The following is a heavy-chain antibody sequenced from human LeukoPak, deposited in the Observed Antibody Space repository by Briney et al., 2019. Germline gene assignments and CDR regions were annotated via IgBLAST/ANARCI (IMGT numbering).Heavy chain of an antibody. Sequence: GGSLRLSCAASGFTFSTYSMNWVRQAPGKGLEWVSYISSSSSTIYYADSVKGRFTISRDNSKNTLYLQMNSLRAEDTAVYYCAKDGRSSYYGSGSYYKPLTYYYGMDVWGQGTTVTVSS. D-gene: IGHD3-10*01. V-gene: IGHV3-48*01. J-gene: IGHJ6*02. CDR3: AKDGRSSYYGSGSYYKPLTYYYGMDV. CDR1: GFTFSTYS. CDR2: ISSSSSTI.